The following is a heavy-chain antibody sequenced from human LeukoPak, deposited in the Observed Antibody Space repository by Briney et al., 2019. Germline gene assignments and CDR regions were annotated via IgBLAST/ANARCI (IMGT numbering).Heavy chain of an antibody. Sequence: SQTLSLTCTVSGGSISSGGYYWSWIRQPPGKGLEWIGYIYHSGSTYYNPSLKSRVTISVDTSKNQFSLRLSSVTAADTAVYYCARLPGWNLVPFDYWGQGTLVTVSS. D-gene: IGHD1-1*01. CDR2: IYHSGST. J-gene: IGHJ4*02. CDR1: GGSISSGGYY. V-gene: IGHV4-30-2*01. CDR3: ARLPGWNLVPFDY.